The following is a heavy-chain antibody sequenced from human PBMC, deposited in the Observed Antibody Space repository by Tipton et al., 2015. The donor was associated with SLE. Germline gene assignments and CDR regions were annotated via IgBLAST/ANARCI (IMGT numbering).Heavy chain of an antibody. CDR3: ARSPVDYWNGYSA. J-gene: IGHJ4*02. D-gene: IGHD3-3*01. CDR1: AFTFSNYG. Sequence: SLRLSCAASAFTFSNYGMSWVRQAPGRGLEWVASISDSGDSTYYADSVKGRFSFSRDNSKNTLYLQINSLRAEDTAVYYCARSPVDYWNGYSAWGQGTLVAVSS. CDR2: ISDSGDST. V-gene: IGHV3-23*01.